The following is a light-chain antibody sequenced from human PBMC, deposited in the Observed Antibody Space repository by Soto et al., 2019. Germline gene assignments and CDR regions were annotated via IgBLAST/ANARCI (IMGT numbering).Light chain of an antibody. J-gene: IGKJ4*01. CDR2: DTS. CDR3: QRYNSCPLT. Sequence: EVVLPQSPAPLSVSPGEGATLSCRASHGIGDTLAWYQHTPVQTPRLLIYDTSTRAAGVPARFSGSRSGTEYTRTTNSLQTEDFAVDDCQRYNSCPLTFGGGNKVDSK. CDR1: HGIGDT. V-gene: IGKV3-15*01.